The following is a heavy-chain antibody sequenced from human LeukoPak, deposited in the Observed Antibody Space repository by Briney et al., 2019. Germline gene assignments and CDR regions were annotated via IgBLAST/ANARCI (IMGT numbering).Heavy chain of an antibody. Sequence: GGSLRLSCAASGFTFSNYWMSWVRQAPGKGLEWVANIKQDGSEKFYVDSVKGRFTISRDNAKNSLYVQMNNLRAEDTAVYYCTRLRGLYSDTNRYQTALDCWGQGTLVTVSS. J-gene: IGHJ4*02. CDR1: GFTFSNYW. CDR2: IKQDGSEK. CDR3: TRLRGLYSDTNRYQTALDC. D-gene: IGHD1-26*01. V-gene: IGHV3-7*01.